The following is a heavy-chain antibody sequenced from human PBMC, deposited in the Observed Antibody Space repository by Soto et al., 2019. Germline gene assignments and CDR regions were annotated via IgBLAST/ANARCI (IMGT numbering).Heavy chain of an antibody. J-gene: IGHJ4*02. V-gene: IGHV3-30-3*01. Sequence: QVQLVESGGGVVQPGRSLRLSCAASGFTFSSYAMHWVRQAPGKGLEWVAVISYDGSNKYYADSVKGRFTISRDNSKNTLYLQMNSLGAEDTAVYYCARDRYPASNYATGADYWGQGTLVTVSS. CDR3: ARDRYPASNYATGADY. CDR2: ISYDGSNK. D-gene: IGHD4-4*01. CDR1: GFTFSSYA.